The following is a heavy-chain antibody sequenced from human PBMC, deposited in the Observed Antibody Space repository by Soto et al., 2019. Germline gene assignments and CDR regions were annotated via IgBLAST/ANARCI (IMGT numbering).Heavy chain of an antibody. D-gene: IGHD6-25*01. J-gene: IGHJ4*02. CDR2: IKSHTDGGTT. CDR3: ATAPGYWASAPLDY. V-gene: IGHV3-15*07. CDR1: GLTFTNAW. Sequence: VQLVESGGGLVKPGGSLRLSCTVSGLTFTNAWMTWVRQAPGKGLEWVARIKSHTDGGTTDYAAPLQVRFTISRDDSRNPLFLQMNSLKTEDTAVYFCATAPGYWASAPLDYWGQGTLVTVSS.